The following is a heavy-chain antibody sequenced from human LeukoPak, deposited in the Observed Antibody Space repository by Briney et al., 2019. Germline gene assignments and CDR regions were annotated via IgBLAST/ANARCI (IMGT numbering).Heavy chain of an antibody. Sequence: GGSLRLSCAASGFTFSSYWMSWVRQAPGKGLEWVANIKQDGSEKYYVDSVKGRFTISRDNAKNSLYLQMHSLRAEDTAVYYCARDRILEWLLYYYYIDVWGKGTPVTVSS. V-gene: IGHV3-7*01. D-gene: IGHD3-3*01. J-gene: IGHJ6*03. CDR1: GFTFSSYW. CDR2: IKQDGSEK. CDR3: ARDRILEWLLYYYYIDV.